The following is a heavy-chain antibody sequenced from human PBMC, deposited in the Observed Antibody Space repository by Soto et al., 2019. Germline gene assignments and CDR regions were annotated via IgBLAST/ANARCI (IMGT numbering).Heavy chain of an antibody. J-gene: IGHJ5*02. V-gene: IGHV4-31*03. CDR3: ARDRGMXWAGEPYGSGNTNWFDP. D-gene: IGHD3-10*01. Sequence: QVQLQESGPGLVKPSQTLSLTCTVSGGSISSGGYYWSWIRQHPGKGLEWIGYIYYSGSAYYNPSLKSRVTISVDTSKNQFSLKLSSVTAADTAVYYCARDRGMXWAGEPYGSGNTNWFDPWGQGTLVTVSS. CDR2: IYYSGSA. CDR1: GGSISSGGYY.